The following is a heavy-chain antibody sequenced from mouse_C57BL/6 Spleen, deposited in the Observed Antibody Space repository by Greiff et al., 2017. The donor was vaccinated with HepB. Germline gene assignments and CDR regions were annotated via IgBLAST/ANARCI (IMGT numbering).Heavy chain of an antibody. J-gene: IGHJ3*01. V-gene: IGHV5-4*01. Sequence: EVQLVESGGGLVKPGGSLKLSCAASGFTFSSYAMSWVRQTPEKRLEWVATISDGGSYTYYPDNVKGRFTISRDNAKNNLYLQMSHLKSEDTAMYYCARDKVDWGWFAYWGQGTLVTVSA. CDR1: GFTFSSYA. CDR2: ISDGGSYT. D-gene: IGHD1-3*01. CDR3: ARDKVDWGWFAY.